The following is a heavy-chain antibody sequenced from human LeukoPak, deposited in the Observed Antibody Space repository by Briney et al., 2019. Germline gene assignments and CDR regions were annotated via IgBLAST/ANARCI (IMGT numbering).Heavy chain of an antibody. D-gene: IGHD3-22*01. Sequence: ASVKVSCKASGGTFSSYAISWVRQAPGQGLEWMGRIIPIFGTANHAQKFQGRVTITTDESTSTAYMELSSLRSEDTAVYYCARSHYYDSSGHFDYWGQGTLVTVYS. V-gene: IGHV1-69*05. J-gene: IGHJ4*02. CDR3: ARSHYYDSSGHFDY. CDR1: GGTFSSYA. CDR2: IIPIFGTA.